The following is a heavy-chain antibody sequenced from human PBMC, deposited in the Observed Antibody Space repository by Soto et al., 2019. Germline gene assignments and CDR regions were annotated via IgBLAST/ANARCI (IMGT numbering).Heavy chain of an antibody. CDR3: ERGRYSGYSRAYYYGMDV. CDR1: GGTFSSYA. CDR2: IIPIFGTA. Sequence: QVQLVQSGAEVKKPGSSVKVSCKASGGTFSSYAISWVRQSPGQRLEWMGGIIPIFGTANYAQKFQGRVTITGDESTSTACIELSSLRSEDTAVYYWERGRYSGYSRAYYYGMDVCGRGTTVTVAS. D-gene: IGHD5-12*01. J-gene: IGHJ6*02. V-gene: IGHV1-69*01.